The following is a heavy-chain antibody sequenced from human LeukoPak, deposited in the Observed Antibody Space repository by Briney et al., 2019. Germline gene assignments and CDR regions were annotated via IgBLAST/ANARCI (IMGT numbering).Heavy chain of an antibody. V-gene: IGHV1-18*01. D-gene: IGHD3-3*01. Sequence: VASVKVSCKASAYTFTSYGISWVRQAPGQGLEWMGWISAYNGNTNYAQKPQGRVTMTTDTSTSTAYMELRSLRSDDTAVYYCARGTYYDFWSGYHFDYWGQGTLVTVSS. J-gene: IGHJ4*02. CDR2: ISAYNGNT. CDR1: AYTFTSYG. CDR3: ARGTYYDFWSGYHFDY.